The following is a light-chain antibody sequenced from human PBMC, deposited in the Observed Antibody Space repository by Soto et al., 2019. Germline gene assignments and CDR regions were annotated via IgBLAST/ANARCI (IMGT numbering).Light chain of an antibody. CDR1: QSVSSY. CDR3: LQRSNWLT. V-gene: IGKV3-11*01. Sequence: EIVLTQSPATLSLSPGERATLSCRASQSVSSYLAWYQQKPGQAPRLLIYGASNRATGIPARFSGSGSGTDFTLTISSLEPEDSAVYYCLQRSNWLTFGGGTKLDIK. CDR2: GAS. J-gene: IGKJ4*01.